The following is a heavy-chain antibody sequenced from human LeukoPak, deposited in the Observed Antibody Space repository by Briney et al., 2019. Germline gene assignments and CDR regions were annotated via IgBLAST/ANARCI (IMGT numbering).Heavy chain of an antibody. V-gene: IGHV5-51*01. CDR2: IYPGDSDT. CDR3: ARAMVRGVIAFDY. J-gene: IGHJ4*02. CDR1: GYSFTSYW. D-gene: IGHD3-10*01. Sequence: VESLKISCKGSGYSFTSYWIGWVRQMPGKVLEWMGIIYPGDSDTRYSPSFQGQVTISADKSISTAYPQWSSLKASDTAMYYCARAMVRGVIAFDYWGQGTLVTVSS.